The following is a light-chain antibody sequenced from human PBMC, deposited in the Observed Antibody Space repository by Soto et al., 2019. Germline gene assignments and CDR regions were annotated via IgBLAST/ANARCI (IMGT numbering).Light chain of an antibody. CDR2: DAS. J-gene: IGKJ5*01. V-gene: IGKV3D-11*02. CDR1: QSVGSN. CDR3: QQRRSWQVT. Sequence: EIVMTQSPATLSVSPGERATLSCRASQSVGSNLAWYLQKPGQAPRLLIYDASKRATGIPARFSGSGSGTNFTLTISSLEPEDFAVYYCQQRRSWQVTFGQGTRLEIK.